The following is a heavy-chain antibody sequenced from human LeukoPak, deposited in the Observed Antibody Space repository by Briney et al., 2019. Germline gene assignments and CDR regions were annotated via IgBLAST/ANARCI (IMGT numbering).Heavy chain of an antibody. D-gene: IGHD6-13*01. CDR3: ARDRPAAAGRDRGYYFDY. CDR2: IYYSGST. Sequence: PSETLSLTCTVSGGSISSSSYYWGWIRQPPGKGLEWIGSIYYSGSTYYNPSLKSRVTISVDTSKNQFSLKLSSVTAADTAVYYCARDRPAAAGRDRGYYFDYWGQGTLVTVSS. J-gene: IGHJ4*02. V-gene: IGHV4-39*07. CDR1: GGSISSSSYY.